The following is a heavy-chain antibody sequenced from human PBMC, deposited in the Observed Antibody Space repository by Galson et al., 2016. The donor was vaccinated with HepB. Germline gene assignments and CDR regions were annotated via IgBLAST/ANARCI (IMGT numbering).Heavy chain of an antibody. D-gene: IGHD6-13*01. J-gene: IGHJ5*02. CDR3: ARGRGSVEAVLSWFDP. Sequence: CAISGDSVSSNSAAWNWIRQSPSRGLEWLGRTYFRSTWHNDYAVSVKSRISINADTARNQFSLQLNSVTPDDTAVYYCARGRGSVEAVLSWFDPWGQGTLVTGSS. V-gene: IGHV6-1*01. CDR2: TYFRSTWHN. CDR1: GDSVSSNSAA.